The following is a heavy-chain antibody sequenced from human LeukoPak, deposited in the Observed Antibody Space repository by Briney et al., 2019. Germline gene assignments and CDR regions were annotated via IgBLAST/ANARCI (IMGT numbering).Heavy chain of an antibody. D-gene: IGHD7-27*01. J-gene: IGHJ4*02. V-gene: IGHV1-8*01. CDR3: ARGPPNWGYDY. CDR2: MSPNSGDK. CDR1: GYTFTSYD. Sequence: PGASVKVSCKASGYTFTSYDFNWVRQATGQRPEWMGWMSPNSGDKDYAQKFQDRVTMTRNTSISTAYLELSSLGSDATAVYYCARGPPNWGYDYWGQGTLVTVSS.